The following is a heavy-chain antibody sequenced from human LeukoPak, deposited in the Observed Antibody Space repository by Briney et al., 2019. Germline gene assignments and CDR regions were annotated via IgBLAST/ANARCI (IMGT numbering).Heavy chain of an antibody. D-gene: IGHD1-26*01. J-gene: IGHJ4*02. CDR3: AKDRAGGSGSFFDY. V-gene: IGHV3-9*01. CDR2: ISWNSGSI. Sequence: GGSPRLSCAASGFTFDDYAMHWVRQAPGKGLEWVSGISWNSGSIGYADSVKGRFTISRDSAKNSLYLQVNSLRAEDTALYYCAKDRAGGSGSFFDYWGQGTLVTVSS. CDR1: GFTFDDYA.